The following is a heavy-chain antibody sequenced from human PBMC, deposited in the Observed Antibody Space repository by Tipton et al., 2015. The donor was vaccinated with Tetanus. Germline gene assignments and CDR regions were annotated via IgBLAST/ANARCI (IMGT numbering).Heavy chain of an antibody. CDR3: ARDPAGGARGWGFFGY. D-gene: IGHD1-26*01. CDR2: IYYSGST. V-gene: IGHV4-31*03. Sequence: TLSLTCTVSGGSISSGGYYWSWIRQHPGKGLEWIGDIYYSGSTYYNPSLKSRVTISVDTSKNQFSPKLNSVTAADTAVYYCARDPAGGARGWGFFGYLGRGTLVTVSS. CDR1: GGSISSGGYY. J-gene: IGHJ4*02.